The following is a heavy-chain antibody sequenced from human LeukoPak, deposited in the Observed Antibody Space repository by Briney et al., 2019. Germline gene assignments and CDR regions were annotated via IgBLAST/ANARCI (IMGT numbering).Heavy chain of an antibody. D-gene: IGHD6-13*01. Sequence: PGGSLRLSCAASGFTFSSYWMHWVRQAPGKGLVWVSRINSDGSSTSYADSVKGRFTISRDNAKNTLYLQMNSLRAEDTAVYYCARGVFLTNWFDPWGQGTLVTVSS. V-gene: IGHV3-74*01. CDR1: GFTFSSYW. CDR3: ARGVFLTNWFDP. J-gene: IGHJ5*02. CDR2: INSDGSST.